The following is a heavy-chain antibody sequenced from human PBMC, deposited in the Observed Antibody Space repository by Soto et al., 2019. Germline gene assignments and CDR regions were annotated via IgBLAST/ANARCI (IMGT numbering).Heavy chain of an antibody. J-gene: IGHJ6*02. CDR1: GYTFTSYG. D-gene: IGHD5-12*01. Sequence: ASVKVSCKASGYTFTSYGISWARQAPGQGLEWMGWISAYNGNTNYAQKLQGRVTMTTDTSTSTAYMELRSLRSDDTAVYYCARVPGFSGSFYYYYGMDVWGQGTTVTVSS. CDR2: ISAYNGNT. CDR3: ARVPGFSGSFYYYYGMDV. V-gene: IGHV1-18*04.